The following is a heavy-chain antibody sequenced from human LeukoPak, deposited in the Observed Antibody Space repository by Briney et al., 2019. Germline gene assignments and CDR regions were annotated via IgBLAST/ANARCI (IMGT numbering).Heavy chain of an antibody. Sequence: GGSLRLSCAASGFTFSGSAIHWVRQASGKGLEWVGRIRSKANNYATAFAASVKGRFTISRDDAKNTAYLQMNSLKTEDTAVYYCSSEVDGDGYNSDWGQGSLVTVSS. J-gene: IGHJ4*02. CDR1: GFTFSGSA. V-gene: IGHV3-73*01. D-gene: IGHD5-24*01. CDR2: IRSKANNYAT. CDR3: SSEVDGDGYNSD.